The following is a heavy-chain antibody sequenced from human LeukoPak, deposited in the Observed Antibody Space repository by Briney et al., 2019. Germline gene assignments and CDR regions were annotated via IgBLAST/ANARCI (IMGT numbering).Heavy chain of an antibody. CDR2: INHSGST. J-gene: IGHJ4*02. V-gene: IGHV4-34*01. CDR3: ARVSRWLQCFDY. CDR1: GGSFSGYY. D-gene: IGHD5-24*01. Sequence: SETLSLTCAVYGGSFSGYYWSWIRQPPGKGLEWIGEINHSGSTNYNPSLKSRVTISVDTSKNQFSLKLSSVTAADTAVYYCARVSRWLQCFDYWGLGTLVTVSS.